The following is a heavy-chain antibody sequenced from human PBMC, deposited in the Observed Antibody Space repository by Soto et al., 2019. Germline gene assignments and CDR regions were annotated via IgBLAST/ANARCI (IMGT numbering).Heavy chain of an antibody. J-gene: IGHJ4*02. CDR1: GVSLTTRGVG. V-gene: IGHV2-5*02. D-gene: IGHD5-12*01. Sequence: QITLKESGPTLVEPTQTLTLTCSFSGVSLTTRGVGVAWIRQPPGKTLEWLALINWDDDDRYIPSLKNRLTITRDTYKNQVVLNMSSMDPVDTATYYCAHRLRGSGYVFDYWGQGLLVTVSS. CDR2: INWDDDD. CDR3: AHRLRGSGYVFDY.